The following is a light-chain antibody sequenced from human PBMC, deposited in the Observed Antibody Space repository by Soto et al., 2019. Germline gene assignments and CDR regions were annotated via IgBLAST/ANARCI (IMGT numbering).Light chain of an antibody. V-gene: IGLV2-14*01. CDR3: CSFSRSGLV. Sequence: QPVLTQPASVSGSPGQSITISCTGTSSDVGDYNYVSWYQHHPGKAPKVMIYEVRNRPSGVSNRFSGSKSANTASLTISGLQAEDEADYYCCSFSRSGLVFGAGTKLTVL. J-gene: IGLJ2*01. CDR2: EVR. CDR1: SSDVGDYNY.